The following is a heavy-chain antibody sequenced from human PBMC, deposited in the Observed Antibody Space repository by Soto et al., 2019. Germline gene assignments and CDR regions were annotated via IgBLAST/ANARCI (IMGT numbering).Heavy chain of an antibody. V-gene: IGHV4-34*01. D-gene: IGHD3-10*01. J-gene: IGHJ4*02. CDR2: INHSGTV. CDR1: GGAFNGYY. Sequence: QVHLQQWGAGLLKPSETLSLTCAVNGGAFNGYYWTWIRKSPGKGLQWIGEINHSGTVDYNPSLKSRVTFSIDTSNKEYSLTLTSVTAADTAVYYCARAGAALVRGSIGGFDYWGQGTLVTVSS. CDR3: ARAGAALVRGSIGGFDY.